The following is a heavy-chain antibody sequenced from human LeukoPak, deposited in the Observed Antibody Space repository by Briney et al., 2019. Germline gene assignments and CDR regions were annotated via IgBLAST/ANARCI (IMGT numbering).Heavy chain of an antibody. J-gene: IGHJ5*02. CDR1: GGPISSYY. D-gene: IGHD2-15*01. Sequence: SDTLSLTCTVSGGPISSYYWSWIRQPPGKGLEWIGYIYYSGSTNYNPSLKSRVTISVDTSKNRFSLKLSSVTAADTAVYYCARFVLGYCSGGSCYSGGSDWFDPWGQGTLVTVSS. CDR2: IYYSGST. V-gene: IGHV4-59*07. CDR3: ARFVLGYCSGGSCYSGGSDWFDP.